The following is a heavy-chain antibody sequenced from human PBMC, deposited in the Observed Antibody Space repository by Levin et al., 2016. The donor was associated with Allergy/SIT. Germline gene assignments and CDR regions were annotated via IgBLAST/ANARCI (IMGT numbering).Heavy chain of an antibody. CDR3: ARDCRGYSYGNYFDY. V-gene: IGHV3-11*01. J-gene: IGHJ4*02. Sequence: WIRQPPGKGLEWVSYISSSGSTIYYADSVKGRFTISRDNAKNSLYLQMSSLRAEDTAVYYCARDCRGYSYGNYFDYWGQGTLVTVSS. D-gene: IGHD5-18*01. CDR2: ISSSGSTI.